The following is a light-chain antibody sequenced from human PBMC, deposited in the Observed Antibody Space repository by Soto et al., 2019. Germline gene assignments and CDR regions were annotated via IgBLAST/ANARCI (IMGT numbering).Light chain of an antibody. Sequence: QSVLTQPPSASGSPGQSVTISCTGTSSDVGGYNYVSWYQQHPGKAPKLMIYEVTKRPSGVPDRFSGSKSGNTASLTVSGLQAEEEADYYCSSYEGSNNPYVFGTGTKVTVL. CDR2: EVT. J-gene: IGLJ1*01. CDR3: SSYEGSNNPYV. CDR1: SSDVGGYNY. V-gene: IGLV2-8*01.